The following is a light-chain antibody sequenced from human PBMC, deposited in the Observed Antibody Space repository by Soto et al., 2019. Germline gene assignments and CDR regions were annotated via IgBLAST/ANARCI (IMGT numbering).Light chain of an antibody. CDR2: DAS. Sequence: DIQMTQSPSSLSASVGDRVTITCQASQDISNYLNWYQQKPGKAPKLLINDASHLETGVPSRFSGSGSRTDFTFTISNLQPEDIGIYYCQQYDNLSPVTFGGGTKVEFK. CDR3: QQYDNLSPVT. V-gene: IGKV1-33*01. J-gene: IGKJ4*01. CDR1: QDISNY.